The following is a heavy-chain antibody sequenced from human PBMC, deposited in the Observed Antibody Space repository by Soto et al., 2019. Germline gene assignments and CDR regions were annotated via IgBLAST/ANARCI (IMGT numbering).Heavy chain of an antibody. V-gene: IGHV3-23*01. CDR1: GFTFSSYA. CDR2: ISGSGGST. D-gene: IGHD2-2*01. J-gene: IGHJ6*02. Sequence: GGSLRLSCAASGFTFSSYAMSWVRQAPGKGLEWVSAISGSGGSTYYADSVKGRFTISRDNSKNTLYLQMNSLRAEDTAVYYCAKAGYCSSTSCPLDYYYYGMDVWGQGTTVTVSS. CDR3: AKAGYCSSTSCPLDYYYYGMDV.